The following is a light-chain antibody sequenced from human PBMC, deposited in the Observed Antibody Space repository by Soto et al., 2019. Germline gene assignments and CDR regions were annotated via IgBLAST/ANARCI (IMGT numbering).Light chain of an antibody. J-gene: IGLJ1*01. CDR1: SSDVGVYNY. CDR2: DVN. V-gene: IGLV2-11*01. CDR3: CSYVGSYSYV. Sequence: QSALTQPRSVSGSPGKSVTISCTGTSSDVGVYNYVSWFQQHPGKAPKLMMYDVNTRPSGVPDRFSGSKSGNTASLTISGLQAEDEGDYYCCSYVGSYSYVFGSGTKLTVL.